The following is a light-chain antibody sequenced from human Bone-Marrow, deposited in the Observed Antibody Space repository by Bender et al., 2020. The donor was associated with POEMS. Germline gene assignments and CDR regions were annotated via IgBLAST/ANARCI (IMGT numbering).Light chain of an antibody. CDR2: QDT. Sequence: SYELTQPPSVSVSPGQTANFACSGDKLGNKFASWYQQKSGQSPVLVIYQDTKRPSGIPERFSGSNSGNTATLTISGTQAMDEADYYCQAWHSSTVVFGGGTKLTVL. V-gene: IGLV3-1*01. J-gene: IGLJ2*01. CDR3: QAWHSSTVV. CDR1: KLGNKF.